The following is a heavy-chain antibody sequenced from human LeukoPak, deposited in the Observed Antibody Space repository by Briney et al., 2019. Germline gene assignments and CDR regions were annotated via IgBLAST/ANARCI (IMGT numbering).Heavy chain of an antibody. J-gene: IGHJ4*02. CDR3: ARVISAGYTEYDSSGYYFDY. CDR1: GGTFSSYA. D-gene: IGHD3-22*01. V-gene: IGHV1-69*13. Sequence: SVKVSCKASGGTFSSYAISWVRQAPGQGLEWMGGIIPIVGTANYAQKLQGRVTITADESTSTAYMELSSLRSEDTAVYYCARVISAGYTEYDSSGYYFDYWGQGTLVSVSS. CDR2: IIPIVGTA.